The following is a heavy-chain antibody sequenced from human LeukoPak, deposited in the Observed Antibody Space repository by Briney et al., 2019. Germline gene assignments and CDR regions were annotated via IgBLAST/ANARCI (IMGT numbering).Heavy chain of an antibody. CDR2: INPNSGGT. D-gene: IGHD3-22*01. Sequence: ASVKVSCKASGGTFSSYAISWVRQAPGQGLEWMGWINPNSGGTNYAQKFQGRVTMTRDTSISTAYMELSRLRSDDTAVYYCARDLGFDSSGYYYWGQGTLVTVSS. J-gene: IGHJ4*02. CDR1: GGTFSSYA. CDR3: ARDLGFDSSGYYY. V-gene: IGHV1-2*02.